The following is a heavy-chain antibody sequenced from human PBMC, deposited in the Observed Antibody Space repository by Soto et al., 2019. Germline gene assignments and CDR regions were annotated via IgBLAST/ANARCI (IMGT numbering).Heavy chain of an antibody. J-gene: IGHJ4*02. V-gene: IGHV3-23*01. CDR2: ISGSGGGT. D-gene: IGHD5-18*01. Sequence: PGGSQRLSCASSGCPFSSYAMSWVRQAPGKGLEWVSIISGSGGGTYYADSVKGRFTISRDNSKNTLYLQVNSLRAEDTAVYYCARDLNLDNTAMVGYWGQGTLVTVS. CDR1: GCPFSSYA. CDR3: ARDLNLDNTAMVGY.